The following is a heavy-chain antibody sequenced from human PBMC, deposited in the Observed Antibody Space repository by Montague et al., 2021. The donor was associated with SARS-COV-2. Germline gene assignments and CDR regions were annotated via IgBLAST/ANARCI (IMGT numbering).Heavy chain of an antibody. CDR3: ARAGVFYEYWSGYSSSAGFFDP. J-gene: IGHJ5*02. CDR1: GGSVSSYY. CDR2: IYYSGST. Sequence: SETLSLTCTVSGGSVSSYYWSWIRQSPGKGLQWLGYIYYSGSTDYNSSLKSRATMSVDTAKNQLSLRLNSVTTADTAVYFCARAGVFYEYWSGYSSSAGFFDPWGQGILVTVSS. V-gene: IGHV4-59*02. D-gene: IGHD3-3*01.